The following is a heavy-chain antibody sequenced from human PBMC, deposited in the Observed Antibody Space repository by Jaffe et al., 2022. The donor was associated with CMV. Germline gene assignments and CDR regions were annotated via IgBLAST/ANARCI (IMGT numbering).Heavy chain of an antibody. Sequence: QVQPQESGPGLVKPSETLSLTCTVSGGSISSYCWSWIRQPPGKGLEWIGYVLYSGSTNYNPSLRSRVTISVDTSKNEFSLRLSSVTAADTAVYYCARAPSENYSHWFDSWGQGTLVTVSS. CDR3: ARAPSENYSHWFDS. V-gene: IGHV4-59*01. J-gene: IGHJ5*01. CDR2: VLYSGST. CDR1: GGSISSYC. D-gene: IGHD1-7*01.